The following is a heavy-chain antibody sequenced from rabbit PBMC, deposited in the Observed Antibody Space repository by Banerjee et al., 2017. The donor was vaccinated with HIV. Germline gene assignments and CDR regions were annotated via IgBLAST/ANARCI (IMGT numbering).Heavy chain of an antibody. J-gene: IGHJ4*01. CDR2: IDVGDSGNT. CDR3: ARGDYGDYGHFNL. V-gene: IGHV1S45*01. CDR1: GFSFSSSYW. Sequence: QEQLVESGGGLVQPEGSLTLTCTASGFSFSSSYWMSWVRQAPGKGLEWIAYIDVGDSGNTAYASWAKGRFTISKTSTTVTLQMTSLTVADTATYFCARGDYGDYGHFNLWGPGTLVTVS. D-gene: IGHD2-1*01.